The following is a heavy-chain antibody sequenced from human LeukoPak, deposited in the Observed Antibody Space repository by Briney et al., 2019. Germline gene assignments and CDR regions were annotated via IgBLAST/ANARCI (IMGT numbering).Heavy chain of an antibody. Sequence: GSLRLSCAASGFTFSNYWISWVRQAPGKGLEWVANIKQGGSEKYYVDSVKGRFTISRDNAKNSLYLQMNSLRAEDTAVYYCARDRTFYDILTGYYYFDYWGQGTLVTVSS. D-gene: IGHD3-9*01. V-gene: IGHV3-7*01. CDR1: GFTFSNYW. J-gene: IGHJ4*02. CDR3: ARDRTFYDILTGYYYFDY. CDR2: IKQGGSEK.